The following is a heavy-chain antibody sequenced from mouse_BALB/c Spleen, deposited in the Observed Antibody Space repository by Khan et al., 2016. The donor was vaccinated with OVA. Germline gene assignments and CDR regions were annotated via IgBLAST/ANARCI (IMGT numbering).Heavy chain of an antibody. V-gene: IGHV2-3*01. J-gene: IGHJ3*01. CDR3: AKGRRYDGFAY. CDR2: IWGDGYT. CDR1: GFSLTSYG. Sequence: QVQLKESGPGLVAPSQSLSITCTVSGFSLTSYGVIWVRQPPGKGLEWLGVIWGDGYTNYHSALISRLSLSKDNFTSQVFLKLTSLQTDDTATYYCAKGRRYDGFAYWGQGTLVTVSA. D-gene: IGHD2-14*01.